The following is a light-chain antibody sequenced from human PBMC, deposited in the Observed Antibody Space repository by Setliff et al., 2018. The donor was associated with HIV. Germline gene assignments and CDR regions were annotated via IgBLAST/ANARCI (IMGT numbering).Light chain of an antibody. CDR3: CSYTSSLTYV. CDR1: SSDVGSYNF. V-gene: IGLV2-14*03. Sequence: QSVLTQPASVSGSPGQSITLSCTGTSSDVGSYNFVSWYQQHPGRAPKLMIYDVTKRPSGVSDRFSGSKSGNTASLIISGLQTEDEADYYCCSYTSSLTYVFGTGTKVTVL. J-gene: IGLJ1*01. CDR2: DVT.